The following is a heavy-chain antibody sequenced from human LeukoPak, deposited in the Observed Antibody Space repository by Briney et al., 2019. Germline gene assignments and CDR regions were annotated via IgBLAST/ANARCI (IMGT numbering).Heavy chain of an antibody. CDR1: GFTFSSYA. Sequence: GGSLRLSCAASGFTFSSYAMHWVRQAPGKGLEWVAVVSYDGSNKYYADSVKGRFTVSRDNSKNTLYLQMNSLRAEDTAVYYCAREYSSLGGWFDPWGQGTLVTVSS. CDR2: VSYDGSNK. CDR3: AREYSSLGGWFDP. D-gene: IGHD6-13*01. J-gene: IGHJ5*02. V-gene: IGHV3-30-3*01.